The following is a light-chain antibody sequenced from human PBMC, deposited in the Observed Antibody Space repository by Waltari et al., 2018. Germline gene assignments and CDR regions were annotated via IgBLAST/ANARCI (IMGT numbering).Light chain of an antibody. CDR3: GTWDSSLSAVI. V-gene: IGLV1-51*02. CDR2: DDN. J-gene: IGLJ2*01. Sequence: QSVLTQPPSVSAAPGQKVTISCSGSSSNIGSYYVSWYQQLPGTAPKLLIFDDNKRPSGIPGRFSGSKSGTSATLGITGLQTGDEADYYCGTWDSSLSAVIFGGGTKLTAL. CDR1: SSNIGSYY.